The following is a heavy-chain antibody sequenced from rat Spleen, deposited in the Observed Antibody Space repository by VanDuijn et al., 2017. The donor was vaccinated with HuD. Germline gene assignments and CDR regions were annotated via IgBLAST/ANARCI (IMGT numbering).Heavy chain of an antibody. Sequence: EVQLVESDGGLVQPGRSLKLSCAASGFTFSDYNMAWVRQAPKKGLEWVATISYDGSSTYYRDSVKGRFTISRDNAKSTLYLQMDSLRSEDTATYYCARHGNSGPYYWGQGVMVTVSS. D-gene: IGHD4-3*01. CDR2: ISYDGSST. J-gene: IGHJ2*01. CDR3: ARHGNSGPYY. CDR1: GFTFSDYN. V-gene: IGHV5-7*01.